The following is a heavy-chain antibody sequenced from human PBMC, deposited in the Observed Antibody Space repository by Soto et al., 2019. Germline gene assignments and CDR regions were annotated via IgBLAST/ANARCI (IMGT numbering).Heavy chain of an antibody. CDR3: VKGGYYFDF. CDR2: INLDGTEK. CDR1: GFTFDGYL. J-gene: IGHJ4*02. V-gene: IGHV3-7*03. D-gene: IGHD3-16*01. Sequence: LRLSCAASGFTFDGYLMSWARQAPGKGLEWVANINLDGTEKNYVDSVKGRFTISRDNADNSLFLQMNSLGVEDTAVYYCVKGGYYFDFWGQGTRVTVSS.